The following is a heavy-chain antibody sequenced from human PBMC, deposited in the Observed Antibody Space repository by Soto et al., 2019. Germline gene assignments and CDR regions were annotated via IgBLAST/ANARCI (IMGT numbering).Heavy chain of an antibody. Sequence: TLCPPWTVFGASIRGFYWGWIRKTPGKGLEWIGRIYATGTTDYNPSLKSRVMMSVDTSKKQFSLKLRSVTAADTAVYYCVRDGTKTLRDWFDPWGQGISVTVSS. J-gene: IGHJ5*02. V-gene: IGHV4-4*07. D-gene: IGHD1-1*01. CDR1: GASIRGFY. CDR2: IYATGTT. CDR3: VRDGTKTLRDWFDP.